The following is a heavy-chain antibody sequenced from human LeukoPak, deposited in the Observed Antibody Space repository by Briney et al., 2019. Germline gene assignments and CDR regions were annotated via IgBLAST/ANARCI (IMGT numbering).Heavy chain of an antibody. Sequence: SETLSLTCAVYGGSFSDYRWSWIRQPPGKGLEWIGEINHSGSTNYNPSLKSRVTISVDTSKKQFSLKLTSVTAADTAVYYCARGTDAYNPIDNWGQGTLVTVSS. CDR3: ARGTDAYNPIDN. CDR2: INHSGST. V-gene: IGHV4-34*01. J-gene: IGHJ4*02. CDR1: GGSFSDYR. D-gene: IGHD5-24*01.